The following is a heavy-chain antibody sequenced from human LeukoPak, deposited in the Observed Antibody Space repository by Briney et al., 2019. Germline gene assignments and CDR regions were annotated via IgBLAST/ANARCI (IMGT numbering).Heavy chain of an antibody. Sequence: GRSLRLSCTASGFTFSSYGMHWVRQAPGKGLEWVAVIWYDGSNKYYADSVKGRFPISRDNSKNTLYLQMNSLRAEDTAVYYCAKDGVDTSYYYYYMDVWGKGTTVTVSS. V-gene: IGHV3-33*06. CDR3: AKDGVDTSYYYYYMDV. J-gene: IGHJ6*03. CDR2: IWYDGSNK. D-gene: IGHD3-16*01. CDR1: GFTFSSYG.